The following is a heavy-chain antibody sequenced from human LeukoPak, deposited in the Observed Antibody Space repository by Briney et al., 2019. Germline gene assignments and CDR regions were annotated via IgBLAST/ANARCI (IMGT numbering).Heavy chain of an antibody. V-gene: IGHV4-4*02. CDR3: ASVVVVVAVRKYSLLSLRSGRYFDY. J-gene: IGHJ4*02. CDR2: IYHSGST. Sequence: SGTLSLTCAVCGGSINSSNWWSWVRQPPGKGLEWIGEIYHSGSTNYNTSLKSRVTISVDKSKNQFSLKLSSVTAADTAVYYCASVVVVVAVRKYSLLSLRSGRYFDYWGQGTLVTVSS. CDR1: GGSINSSNW. D-gene: IGHD2-15*01.